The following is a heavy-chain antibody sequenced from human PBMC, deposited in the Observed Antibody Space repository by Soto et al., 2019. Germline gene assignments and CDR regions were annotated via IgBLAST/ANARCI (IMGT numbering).Heavy chain of an antibody. Sequence: GSRPTLVNPTQTLTLTCTFSGFSLTSNDVGVGWIRQPPGKALEWLALIYWDDDKRYSPSLKSRLTITKDTSKNQVVLRMTNMDPVDTATYYCAHSRYSRSSFDYWGQGTLVTVSS. J-gene: IGHJ4*02. V-gene: IGHV2-5*02. CDR2: IYWDDDK. CDR1: GFSLTSNDVG. D-gene: IGHD6-6*01. CDR3: AHSRYSRSSFDY.